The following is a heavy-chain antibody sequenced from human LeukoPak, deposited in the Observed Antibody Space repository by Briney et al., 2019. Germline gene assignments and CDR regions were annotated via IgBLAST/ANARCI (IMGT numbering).Heavy chain of an antibody. D-gene: IGHD2-15*01. CDR1: GGSISSTTYY. CDR2: IYTSGST. J-gene: IGHJ6*03. V-gene: IGHV4-39*07. Sequence: SETLSLTCTVSGGSISSTTYYWAWIRQPPGKGLEWIGRIYTSGSTNYNPSLKSRVTMSVDTSKNQFSLKLSSVTAADTAVYYCARDRAGYCSGGSCYVFPYYYMDVWGKGTTVTISS. CDR3: ARDRAGYCSGGSCYVFPYYYMDV.